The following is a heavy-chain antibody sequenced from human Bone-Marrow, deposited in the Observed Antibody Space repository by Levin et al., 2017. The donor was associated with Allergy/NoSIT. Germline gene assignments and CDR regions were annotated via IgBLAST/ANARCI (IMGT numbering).Heavy chain of an antibody. J-gene: IGHJ5*02. CDR1: GGSISSSDYY. CDR2: IYYSGNT. CDR3: AGLPTLGAPGGWFDP. V-gene: IGHV4-39*01. D-gene: IGHD1-26*01. Sequence: SETLSLTCNVSGGSISSSDYYWGWIRQPPGKGLEWIGNIYYSGNTYRNPSLRSRVTISADTSKDQFSLKLRSVTAADTAVYYCAGLPTLGAPGGWFDPWGQGTLVTVSS.